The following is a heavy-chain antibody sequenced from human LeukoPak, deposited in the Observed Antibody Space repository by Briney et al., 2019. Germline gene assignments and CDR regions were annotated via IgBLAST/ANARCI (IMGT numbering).Heavy chain of an antibody. CDR3: AKGHSSGWVWPLDC. Sequence: PGGSLRLSCAASGFTFDDYAMHWVRQAPGKGLEWVSGISWNSGSIGYADSVKGRFTISRDNAKNSLYLQMNSLRAEDTALYYCAKGHSSGWVWPLDCWGQGTLVTVSS. CDR1: GFTFDDYA. V-gene: IGHV3-9*01. CDR2: ISWNSGSI. D-gene: IGHD6-19*01. J-gene: IGHJ4*02.